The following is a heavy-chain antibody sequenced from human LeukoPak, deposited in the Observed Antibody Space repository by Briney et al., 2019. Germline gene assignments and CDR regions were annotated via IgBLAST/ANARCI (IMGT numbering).Heavy chain of an antibody. CDR1: GFAFNGHG. V-gene: IGHV3-48*02. Sequence: GGFLRLSCAASGFAFNGHGMNWVRQAPGKGLEWVSYISSSSSNIYSADFVKGRFSISRDNAKNSVYLQMNSLRDEDTAVYYCVSQYCSGGSCFSHWGQGTLVTVSS. D-gene: IGHD2-15*01. CDR2: ISSSSSNI. J-gene: IGHJ4*02. CDR3: VSQYCSGGSCFSH.